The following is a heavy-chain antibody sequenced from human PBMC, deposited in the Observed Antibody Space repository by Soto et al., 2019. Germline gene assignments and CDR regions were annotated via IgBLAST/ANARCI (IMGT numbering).Heavy chain of an antibody. D-gene: IGHD3-9*01. Sequence: QITLKESGPTLVKPTQTLTLTCTYSGFSLNTTAVGVGWIRQPPGKALEWLALIYWDDDKRYRPSLKSRLTITKDTSKNQVVLTMTNVDPVDTATYYCAHRRGGFYDTLTGYYKGKNFDYWGQGTLVTVSS. CDR2: IYWDDDK. CDR3: AHRRGGFYDTLTGYYKGKNFDY. V-gene: IGHV2-5*02. J-gene: IGHJ4*02. CDR1: GFSLNTTAVG.